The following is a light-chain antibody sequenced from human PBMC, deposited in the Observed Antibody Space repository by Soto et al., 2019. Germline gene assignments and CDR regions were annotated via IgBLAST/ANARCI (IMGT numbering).Light chain of an antibody. CDR2: GAS. V-gene: IGKV3-20*01. CDR3: QQYCDSPYT. CDR1: QSVSSSY. Sequence: EIVLPQSPGTLSLSPGERATLSCRASQSVSSSYLAWYQQKPGQAPRLLIYGASSRATGIPDRFSGSGSGTDFTLTIRRLEPEDFAMYYCQQYCDSPYTFGQGTKLETK. J-gene: IGKJ2*01.